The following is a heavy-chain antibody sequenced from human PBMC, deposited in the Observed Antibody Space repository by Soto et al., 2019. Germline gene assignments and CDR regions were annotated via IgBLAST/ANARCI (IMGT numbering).Heavy chain of an antibody. J-gene: IGHJ5*02. CDR3: AKGAISGTLNWFDP. CDR2: LTWNSESI. V-gene: IGHV3-9*01. D-gene: IGHD6-13*01. Sequence: EVQLVESGGGLVQPGRSLRLSCAASGFRFADYTMHWVRQAPGKGLEWVSGLTWNSESIAYADSVKGRFTISRDNAKNSLYLQMNSLRAEDTACYFCAKGAISGTLNWFDPWGQGTLVTVSS. CDR1: GFRFADYT.